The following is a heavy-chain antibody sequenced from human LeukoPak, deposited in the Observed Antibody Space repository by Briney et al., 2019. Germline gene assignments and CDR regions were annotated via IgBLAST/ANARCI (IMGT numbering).Heavy chain of an antibody. D-gene: IGHD5-24*01. CDR1: GFTFSRYA. CDR2: ISYDGSNK. J-gene: IGHJ6*03. CDR3: AREKDMATPYYYYYMDV. Sequence: GGSLRLSCAASGFTFSRYALHWVRQAPGKGLEGVAVISYDGSNKDYADSVKGRFTISRDNFKNTLYLQMNSLRAEDTAVYYCAREKDMATPYYYYYMDVWGKGTTVTVSS. V-gene: IGHV3-30*01.